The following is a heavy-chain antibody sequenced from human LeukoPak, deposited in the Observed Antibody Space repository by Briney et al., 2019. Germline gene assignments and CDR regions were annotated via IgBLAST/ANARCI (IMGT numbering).Heavy chain of an antibody. D-gene: IGHD3-9*01. CDR3: ARALGYDVLTGYNRGWLFDL. V-gene: IGHV4-31*03. J-gene: IGHJ2*01. CDR1: GVSISSGGYY. Sequence: SQTLSLTCTVSGVSISSGGYYWTWIRQHPAKGLEWLGYIYYTGATYYNPSVKSRLTLSVGTSENQFSLRLSSLTAADTAVYYCARALGYDVLTGYNRGWLFDLWGRGTLVTVSS. CDR2: IYYTGAT.